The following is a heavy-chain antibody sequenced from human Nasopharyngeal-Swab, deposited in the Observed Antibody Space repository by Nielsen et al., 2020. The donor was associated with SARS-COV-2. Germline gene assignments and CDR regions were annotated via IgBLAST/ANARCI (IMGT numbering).Heavy chain of an antibody. CDR2: MNPNSGNT. CDR3: ARAGKIQLWFNSLYYFDY. Sequence: ASVKVSCKASGYTFTSYDINWVRQATGQGLEWMGWMNPNSGNTGYAQKFQGGVTMTRNTSISTAYMELSSLRSEDTAVYYCARAGKIQLWFNSLYYFDYWGQGTLVTVSS. J-gene: IGHJ4*02. D-gene: IGHD5-18*01. V-gene: IGHV1-8*01. CDR1: GYTFTSYD.